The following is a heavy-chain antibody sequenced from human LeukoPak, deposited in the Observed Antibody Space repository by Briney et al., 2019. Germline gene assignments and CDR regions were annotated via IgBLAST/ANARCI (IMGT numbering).Heavy chain of an antibody. J-gene: IGHJ3*02. CDR3: TRRVADDAFDI. Sequence: HPGGSLRLSCTASGFTFGDYAMSWVRQAPGKGLEWVGFIRSKAYGGTTEYAASVKGRFTISRDDSKSIAYLQMNSLKTEDTAVYYCTRRVADDAFDIWGQGTMVTVSS. V-gene: IGHV3-49*04. CDR1: GFTFGDYA. CDR2: IRSKAYGGTT. D-gene: IGHD6-19*01.